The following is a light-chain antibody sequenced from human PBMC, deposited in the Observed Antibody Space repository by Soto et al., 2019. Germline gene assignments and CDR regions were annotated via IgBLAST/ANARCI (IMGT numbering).Light chain of an antibody. CDR2: GAS. CDR1: QSVSSN. V-gene: IGKV3-15*01. Sequence: ELVMTQSPATQSESPGQRDALSCRASQSVSSNLAWYQQKPGQAPRLLIHGASTRATGVPARFSGSGTGTDFTLTINSLQSEDVGVYYCQQYNNWPPSTFGQGTRLEIK. CDR3: QQYNNWPPST. J-gene: IGKJ5*01.